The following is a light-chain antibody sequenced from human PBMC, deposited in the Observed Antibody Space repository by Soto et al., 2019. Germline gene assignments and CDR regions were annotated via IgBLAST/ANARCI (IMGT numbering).Light chain of an antibody. Sequence: SVLTQPASVSGSPGQSITISCTGTSGDVGGYNYVSWYQQHPDKAPKLMIYEVNNRPSGISNRFSGSKSGNTASLTISGLQAEDEADYYCSSYTSSNTLLYVFGTGTKVTVL. V-gene: IGLV2-14*01. CDR3: SSYTSSNTLLYV. CDR2: EVN. CDR1: SGDVGGYNY. J-gene: IGLJ1*01.